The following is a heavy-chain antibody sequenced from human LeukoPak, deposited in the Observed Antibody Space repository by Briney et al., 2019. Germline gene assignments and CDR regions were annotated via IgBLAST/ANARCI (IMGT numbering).Heavy chain of an antibody. J-gene: IGHJ5*02. CDR2: IDPSDSYT. CDR3: AGHAGGGDCYDH. D-gene: IGHD2-21*01. V-gene: IGHV5-10-1*01. CDR1: GYSFTSYW. Sequence: GESLRISCKGSGYSFTSYWISWVRQMPGKGLEWMGRIDPSDSYTNYSPSFQGHVTISADRSISTAYLQWSSLKASDTAMYYCAGHAGGGDCYDHWGQGTLVTVSS.